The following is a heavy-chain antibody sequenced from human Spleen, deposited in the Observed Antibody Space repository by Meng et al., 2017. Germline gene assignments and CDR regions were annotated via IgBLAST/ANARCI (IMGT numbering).Heavy chain of an antibody. D-gene: IGHD3-22*01. J-gene: IGHJ4*02. CDR3: ARVEGYYLYYFDY. CDR1: GFTFSTFA. CDR2: ISSDGDNK. Sequence: GESLKISCAASGFTFSTFAMHWVRQAPGKGLEWVALISSDGDNKYYADSVKGRFTISRDNSKNTLYLQMNSLRVEDTAVYYCARVEGYYLYYFDYWGQGTLVTVSS. V-gene: IGHV3-30*01.